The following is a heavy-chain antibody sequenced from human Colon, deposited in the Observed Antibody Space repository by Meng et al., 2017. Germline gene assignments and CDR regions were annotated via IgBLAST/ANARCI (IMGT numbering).Heavy chain of an antibody. J-gene: IGHJ5*02. Sequence: QGQIQQGGARLLKPSETLSLTCAVSGGSFSGFYWSWIRQPPGKGLEWIGEIDHFGISNYNSSLKGRLTMSVDTSKKQISLTLTSVTAADTAVYYCATGLRHGDWFDPWGPGTLVTVSS. CDR3: ATGLRHGDWFDP. CDR2: IDHFGIS. D-gene: IGHD4-17*01. CDR1: GGSFSGFY. V-gene: IGHV4-34*02.